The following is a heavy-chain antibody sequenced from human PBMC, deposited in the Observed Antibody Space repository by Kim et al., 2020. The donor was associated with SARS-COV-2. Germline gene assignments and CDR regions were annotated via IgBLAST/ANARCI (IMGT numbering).Heavy chain of an antibody. V-gene: IGHV4-31*03. Sequence: SETLSLTCTVSGGSISSGGYYWSWIRQHPGKGLEWIGYIYYSGSTYYNPSLKSRVTISVDTSKNQFSLKLSSVTAADTAVYYCAREPIRGVFDYWGQGTLVTVSS. CDR2: IYYSGST. J-gene: IGHJ4*02. D-gene: IGHD3-10*01. CDR1: GGSISSGGYY. CDR3: AREPIRGVFDY.